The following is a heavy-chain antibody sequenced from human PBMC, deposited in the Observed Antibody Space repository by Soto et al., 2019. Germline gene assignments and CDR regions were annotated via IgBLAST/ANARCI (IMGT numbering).Heavy chain of an antibody. J-gene: IGHJ4*02. D-gene: IGHD3-10*01. CDR1: GDTFTTYD. CDR2: INPNSGNI. V-gene: IGHV1-8*01. CDR3: ARGRASGSYYQLDY. Sequence: ASVTVSCKASGDTFTTYDINWVRQATGHGLEWMGWINPNSGNIGYAQRFQGRVTMTRDTAIRTAYMEVSSLRSDDTAVYYCARGRASGSYYQLDYWGQGTLVTVSS.